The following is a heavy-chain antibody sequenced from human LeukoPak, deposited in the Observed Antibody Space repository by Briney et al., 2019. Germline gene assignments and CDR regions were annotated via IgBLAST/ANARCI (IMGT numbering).Heavy chain of an antibody. CDR2: ISGSGTI. CDR1: GGSISSYY. D-gene: IGHD3-10*01. Sequence: SETLSLTCTVSGGSISSYYWSWIRQPAGKGLEWIGRISGSGTITYNPALQSRLSISIDTSKNQFSLKLMSVTAADTAVYYCARDSGTTGEVKFDPWGQGTLVTVSS. J-gene: IGHJ5*02. CDR3: ARDSGTTGEVKFDP. V-gene: IGHV4-4*07.